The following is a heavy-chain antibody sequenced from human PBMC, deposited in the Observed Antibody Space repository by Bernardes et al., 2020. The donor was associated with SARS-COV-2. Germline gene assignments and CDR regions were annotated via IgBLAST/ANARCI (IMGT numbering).Heavy chain of an antibody. Sequence: GGSLSLSCSASGFTFHNYAMSWVRQARGKGLEWVSGINAVGGTYYADSVRGRFTISTDNSKQMLFLQMNSLGAEDTAIYYCAKDYMEGGATQLFDFWGQGTLVTVSS. CDR1: GFTFHNYA. J-gene: IGHJ4*02. V-gene: IGHV3-23*01. D-gene: IGHD3-16*01. CDR2: INAVGGT. CDR3: AKDYMEGGATQLFDF.